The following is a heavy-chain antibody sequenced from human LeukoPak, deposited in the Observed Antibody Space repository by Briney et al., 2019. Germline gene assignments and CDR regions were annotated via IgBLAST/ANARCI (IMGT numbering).Heavy chain of an antibody. CDR3: TTEQYCSSNNCPGAVDF. CDR1: GFTSSYVW. Sequence: GGSLSLSCVASGFTSSYVWASWVRQAPGRGREWVGRIKRVGEGGTIDYATPVKDRLTITRDDSKNTLYLKMNRLKCDVTAVYYCTTEQYCSSNNCPGAVDFWGQGTMVTVSS. J-gene: IGHJ3*01. D-gene: IGHD2-2*01. CDR2: IKRVGEGGTI. V-gene: IGHV3-15*01.